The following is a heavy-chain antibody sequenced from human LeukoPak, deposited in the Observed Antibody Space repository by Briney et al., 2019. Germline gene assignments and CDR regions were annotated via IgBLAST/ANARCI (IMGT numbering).Heavy chain of an antibody. Sequence: TSETLSLTCDVSGYSIRTGYYWGWIRQPPGKGLEYIGSMYHSGSTYYNPSLKSRVTISVDTSKNQFSLKLSSVTAADTAVYYCARVEVAVADYWGQGTLATVSS. CDR3: ARVEVAVADY. V-gene: IGHV4-38-2*01. CDR2: MYHSGST. D-gene: IGHD6-19*01. CDR1: GYSIRTGYY. J-gene: IGHJ4*02.